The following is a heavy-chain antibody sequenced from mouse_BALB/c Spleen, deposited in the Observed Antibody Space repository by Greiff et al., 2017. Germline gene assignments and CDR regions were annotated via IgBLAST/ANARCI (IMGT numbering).Heavy chain of an antibody. Sequence: VQLQQSGPSLVQPSQSLSITCTASGFSLTSYGVHWVRQSPGKGLEWLGVIWRGGSTDYNAAFMSRLSITKDNSKSQVFFKMNSLQADDTAIYYCAKGDYYGYVAYAMDYWGQGTSVTVSS. CDR1: GFSLTSYG. J-gene: IGHJ4*01. V-gene: IGHV2-5-1*01. D-gene: IGHD1-2*01. CDR2: IWRGGST. CDR3: AKGDYYGYVAYAMDY.